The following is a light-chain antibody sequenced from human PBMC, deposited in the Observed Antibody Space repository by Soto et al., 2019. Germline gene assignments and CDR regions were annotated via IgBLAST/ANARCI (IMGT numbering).Light chain of an antibody. CDR2: EVS. CDR3: NSYAGSNNWV. V-gene: IGLV2-8*01. CDR1: SRDVGGYNY. Sequence: QSALTQPPSASGSPGQSVTISCTGTSRDVGGYNYVSWYQQHPGKAPKLMIYEVSKRPSGVPDRFSGSKSGNTASLTVSGLQAEDEADYYCNSYAGSNNWVFGGETKVTVL. J-gene: IGLJ3*02.